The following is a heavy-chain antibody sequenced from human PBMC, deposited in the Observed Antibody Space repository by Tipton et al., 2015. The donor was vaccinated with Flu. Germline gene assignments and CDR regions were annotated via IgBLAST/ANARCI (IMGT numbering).Heavy chain of an antibody. V-gene: IGHV4-38-2*01. D-gene: IGHD4-11*01. CDR1: GDSIRNDYF. J-gene: IGHJ5*02. CDR2: IHRSGST. Sequence: LRLSCAVSGDSIRNDYFWGFIRQPPGKGLEWIATIHRSGSTKYNPSLKSRVTISVDTSKNQFSQEMRSVTVADMAVYYCARRDFSNYVSDTKNWFDRWSQRILVTVSS. CDR3: ARRDFSNYVSDTKNWFDR.